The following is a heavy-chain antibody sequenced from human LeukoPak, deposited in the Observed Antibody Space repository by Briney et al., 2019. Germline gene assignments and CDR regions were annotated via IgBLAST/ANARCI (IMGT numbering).Heavy chain of an antibody. CDR3: ARVTQSRGSYSTY. D-gene: IGHD1-26*01. CDR1: GFTFSSYS. Sequence: GGSLRLSCAASGFTFSSYSMNWVRQPPGKGLEWVSSISSSSSYIYYADSVKGRFTISRDNAKNSLYLQMNSLRAEDTAVYYCARVTQSRGSYSTYWGQGTLVTVSS. J-gene: IGHJ4*02. V-gene: IGHV3-21*01. CDR2: ISSSSSYI.